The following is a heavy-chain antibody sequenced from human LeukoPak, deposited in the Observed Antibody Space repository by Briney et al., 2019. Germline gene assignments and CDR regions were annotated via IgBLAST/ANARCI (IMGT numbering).Heavy chain of an antibody. CDR3: ARENSGWYTYWYYYMDV. Sequence: SQTLSLTCTVSGGSISSGSYYWSWIRQPAGKGLEWIGRIYTTGSTNYNPSLKSRLTISVDTSKNQFSLKLRSVTAADTAVYYCARENSGWYTYWYYYMDVWGKGTTVTISS. CDR1: GGSISSGSYY. V-gene: IGHV4-61*02. CDR2: IYTTGST. J-gene: IGHJ6*03. D-gene: IGHD6-19*01.